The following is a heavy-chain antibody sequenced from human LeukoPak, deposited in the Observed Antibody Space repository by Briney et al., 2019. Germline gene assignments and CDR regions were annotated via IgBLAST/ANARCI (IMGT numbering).Heavy chain of an antibody. J-gene: IGHJ1*01. Sequence: PSETLSLTCTVSGGSISNYYWSWIRQPPGKGLESIGYIYYSGSTNFNPSLKSRVTMSVDTSKNQFSLNLSSVTAADMAVYYCARREVVAGAEYFQHWGQGTLVTVSS. V-gene: IGHV4-59*01. CDR3: ARREVVAGAEYFQH. CDR1: GGSISNYY. D-gene: IGHD6-19*01. CDR2: IYYSGST.